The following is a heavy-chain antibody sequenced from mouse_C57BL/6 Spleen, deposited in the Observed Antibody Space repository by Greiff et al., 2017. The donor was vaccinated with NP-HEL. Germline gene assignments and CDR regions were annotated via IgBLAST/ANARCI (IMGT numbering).Heavy chain of an antibody. CDR3: SRRTPHRYDYLYAMDY. J-gene: IGHJ4*01. CDR1: GYTFTSYW. D-gene: IGHD2-4*01. CDR2: IHPNSGST. Sequence: QVQLQQPGAELVKPGASVKLSCKASGYTFTSYWMHWVKQRPGQGLEWIGMIHPNSGSTNYNQKFKSKATLTVDKSSSTAYMQLSSLTSEDSAVYDCSRRTPHRYDYLYAMDYWGQGTSVTVSS. V-gene: IGHV1-64*01.